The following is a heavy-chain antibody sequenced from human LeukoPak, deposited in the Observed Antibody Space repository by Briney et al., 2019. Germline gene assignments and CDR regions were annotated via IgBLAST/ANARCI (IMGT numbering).Heavy chain of an antibody. D-gene: IGHD4-17*01. J-gene: IGHJ3*02. Sequence: HPGGSLRLSCAASGFTFSSYAMHWVRQAPGKGLEWVAVISYDGSNKYYADSVKGRFTISRDNSKNTLYLQMNSLRAEDTAVYYCAKVYGDYYAFDIWGQGTMVTVSS. CDR3: AKVYGDYYAFDI. CDR2: ISYDGSNK. V-gene: IGHV3-30-3*01. CDR1: GFTFSSYA.